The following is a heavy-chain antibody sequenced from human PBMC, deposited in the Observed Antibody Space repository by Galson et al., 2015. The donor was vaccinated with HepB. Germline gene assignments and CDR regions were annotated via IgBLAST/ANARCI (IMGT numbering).Heavy chain of an antibody. J-gene: IGHJ6*03. V-gene: IGHV7-4-1*02. CDR3: ARSPLRFLDWLPYYDYYYMDV. D-gene: IGHD3-3*01. Sequence: SVKVSCKASGYTFTDYVVNWVRQAPGQGLEWMGWMNTNTGKPTYAPGFAGRFFFSLDTSVTTAYLQISGLETDDTAVYYCARSPLRFLDWLPYYDYYYMDVWGEGTTVTVS. CDR2: MNTNTGKP. CDR1: GYTFTDYV.